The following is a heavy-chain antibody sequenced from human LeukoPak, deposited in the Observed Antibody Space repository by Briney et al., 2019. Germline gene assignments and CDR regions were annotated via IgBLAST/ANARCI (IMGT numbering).Heavy chain of an antibody. Sequence: SETLSLTCAVYDGSFSGYFWSWIRQPPGKGLEWIGEINHSGITYYNPSLKSRVTISVDTSKNQFSLMVTSVTAADTAVYYCARGQYRRDYWGQGTLVTVSS. CDR1: DGSFSGYF. CDR2: INHSGIT. CDR3: ARGQYRRDY. J-gene: IGHJ4*02. D-gene: IGHD2/OR15-2a*01. V-gene: IGHV4-34*01.